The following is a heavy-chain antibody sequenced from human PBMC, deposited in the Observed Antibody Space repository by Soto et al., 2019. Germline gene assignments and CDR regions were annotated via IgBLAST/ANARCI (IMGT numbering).Heavy chain of an antibody. D-gene: IGHD2-8*01. CDR1: GFSFNIYA. Sequence: EVQLLESGGGLVQPGRALRLSCAASGFSFNIYAMKWDRQAPGQGLEWVSTISDSGSTYYADSVKGRFTISRDNSKNTLDLQMMSVRGDDTAVYFCAKDVGGHYCTPTSGLYFFHSWGRGTLVSVSS. V-gene: IGHV3-23*01. J-gene: IGHJ4*02. CDR3: AKDVGGHYCTPTSGLYFFHS. CDR2: ISDSGST.